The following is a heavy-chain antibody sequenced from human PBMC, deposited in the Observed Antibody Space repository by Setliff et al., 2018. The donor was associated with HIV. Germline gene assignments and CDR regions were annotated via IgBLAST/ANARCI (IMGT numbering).Heavy chain of an antibody. CDR2: MYHTGST. V-gene: IGHV4-39*01. Sequence: SETLSLTCTVSGGSISSGGPGYYWGWVRQPPGKGLEWIGSMYHTGSTYYSPSLNSRFTISVDTSKNQFSLKLRSVTAADTAVYYCARQPLYNDYDWRSYYFDYWGQGSLVTVSS. CDR1: GGSISSGGPGYY. J-gene: IGHJ4*02. D-gene: IGHD5-12*01. CDR3: ARQPLYNDYDWRSYYFDY.